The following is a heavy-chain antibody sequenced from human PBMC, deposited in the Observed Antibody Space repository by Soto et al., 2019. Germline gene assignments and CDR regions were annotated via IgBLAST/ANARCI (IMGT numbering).Heavy chain of an antibody. Sequence: EVQLLDSGGGLVQPGGSLRLSCAASGFTFSNYAMTWVRQGPGKGLEWVSVISGSGGRSYYADSVKGRFTISRDNSKSTLYLQMNSLRAEDTAVYYCAKAYFVWSSEQPYYFDYWGQGTLVTFSS. D-gene: IGHD3-16*01. CDR2: ISGSGGRS. CDR1: GFTFSNYA. CDR3: AKAYFVWSSEQPYYFDY. J-gene: IGHJ4*02. V-gene: IGHV3-23*01.